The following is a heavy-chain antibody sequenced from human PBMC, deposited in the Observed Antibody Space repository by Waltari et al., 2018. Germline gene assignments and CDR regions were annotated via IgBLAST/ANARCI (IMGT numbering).Heavy chain of an antibody. J-gene: IGHJ4*02. CDR2: ISAYNGNT. CDR3: ARTSHYYYDSSGYPY. V-gene: IGHV1-18*01. Sequence: QVQLVQSGAEVKKPGASVKVSCKAYGYTFTSSAISWVRQAPGQGLEWMGWISAYNGNTNYAQKLQGRVTMTTDTSTSTAYMELRSLRSDDTAVYYCARTSHYYYDSSGYPYWGQGTLVTVSS. CDR1: GYTFTSSA. D-gene: IGHD3-22*01.